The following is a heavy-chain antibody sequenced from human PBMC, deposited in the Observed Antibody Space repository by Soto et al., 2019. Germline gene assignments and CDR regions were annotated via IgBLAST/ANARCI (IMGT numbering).Heavy chain of an antibody. CDR1: GFTFSNYA. D-gene: IGHD3-10*01. CDR2: IWDDGSNK. CDR3: ARDRYGSQTLSEY. Sequence: QVHLVESGGGVVQPGRSLRLSCVASGFTFSNYAMHWVRQAPGKGLEWVAVIWDDGSNKYYADSVKGRFTISRDNSTKSIHRQMNNLTPKQTSLYYWARDRYGSQTLSEYWGQGTLVTVSS. V-gene: IGHV3-33*01. J-gene: IGHJ4*02.